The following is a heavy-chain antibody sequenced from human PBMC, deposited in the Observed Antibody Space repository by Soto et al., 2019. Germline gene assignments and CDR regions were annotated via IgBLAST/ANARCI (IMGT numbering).Heavy chain of an antibody. D-gene: IGHD6-25*01. V-gene: IGHV4-59*11. Sequence: SETLSLTCTVSGGSISSHYWSWIRQPPGKGLEGIGYIYYSGSTNYNPSLKSRVTISVDTSKNQFSLKLSSVTAADTAFFYWAGEGRQRHRGVFDIWVQGTLVTGS. CDR2: IYYSGST. CDR1: GGSISSHY. J-gene: IGHJ3*02. CDR3: AGEGRQRHRGVFDI.